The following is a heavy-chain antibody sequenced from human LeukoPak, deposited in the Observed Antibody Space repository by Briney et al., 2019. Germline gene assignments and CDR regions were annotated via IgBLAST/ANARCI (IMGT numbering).Heavy chain of an antibody. J-gene: IGHJ4*02. Sequence: ASVKVSCKASGYTFTGYYIHWVRQAPGQEREWMGRINPNRGVTKHAQKFQGRVTMTRDTPTSTPYMELSRLRSDDTAVYYCARSPYSYGFTSDYWGQGNLVTASS. V-gene: IGHV1-2*06. D-gene: IGHD5-18*01. CDR3: ARSPYSYGFTSDY. CDR2: INPNRGVT. CDR1: GYTFTGYY.